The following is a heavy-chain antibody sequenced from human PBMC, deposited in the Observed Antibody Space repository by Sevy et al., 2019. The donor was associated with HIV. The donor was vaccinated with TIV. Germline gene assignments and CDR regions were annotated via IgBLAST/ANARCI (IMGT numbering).Heavy chain of an antibody. J-gene: IGHJ3*02. Sequence: SQTLSLTCAISGDSVSGHSAAWKWIRQSPSRGLEWLGRTYYRSKWYTDFAVSVKSRITINPDTSKNQFSLHLNSVTPEDTAMYYCARGGSAVTGTTFVLAFDIWGQRTMVTVSS. CDR1: GDSVSGHSAA. V-gene: IGHV6-1*01. CDR2: TYYRSKWYT. D-gene: IGHD1-20*01. CDR3: ARGGSAVTGTTFVLAFDI.